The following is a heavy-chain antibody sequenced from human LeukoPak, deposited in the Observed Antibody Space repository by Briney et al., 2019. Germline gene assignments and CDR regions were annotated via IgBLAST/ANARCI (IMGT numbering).Heavy chain of an antibody. V-gene: IGHV3-30*04. Sequence: GGSLRLSCAASGFTFSSYAMHWVRQAPGKGLEWVAVISYDGSNKYYADSVKGRFTISSDNSKNTLYLQMNSLRAEDTAVYYCARDSATQPRDIVVVPAAMHYYYYYGMDVWGKGTTVTVSS. CDR2: ISYDGSNK. D-gene: IGHD2-2*01. J-gene: IGHJ6*04. CDR1: GFTFSSYA. CDR3: ARDSATQPRDIVVVPAAMHYYYYYGMDV.